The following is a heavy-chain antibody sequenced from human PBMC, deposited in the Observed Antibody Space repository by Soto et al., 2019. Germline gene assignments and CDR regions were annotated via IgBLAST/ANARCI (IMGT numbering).Heavy chain of an antibody. CDR1: GFTFSLYA. J-gene: IGHJ4*02. CDR3: ARQQWFGAGGDFDD. V-gene: IGHV3-23*01. D-gene: IGHD3-10*01. Sequence: EMQLLESGGDSVQPGGSQRLACVASGFTFSLYAMGWVRQARGKGLEWVASISGDGRNTHYADSVKGRFTILRDNSKNTVDLQMNSLRSEDTAVYHCARQQWFGAGGDFDDWGQGSLVIGSS. CDR2: ISGDGRNT.